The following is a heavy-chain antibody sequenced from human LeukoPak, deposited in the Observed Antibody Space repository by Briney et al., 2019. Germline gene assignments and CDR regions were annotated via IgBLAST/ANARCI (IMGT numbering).Heavy chain of an antibody. D-gene: IGHD3-22*01. J-gene: IGHJ4*02. CDR1: GFTFSSYA. CDR3: ARSITMIVVVFDY. CDR2: ISYDGSNK. Sequence: GGSLRLSCAASGFTFSSYAMHWVRQAPGKGLEWVAVISYDGSNKYYAGSVKGRFTISRDNSKNTLYLQMNSLRAEDTAVHYCARSITMIVVVFDYWGQGTLVTVSS. V-gene: IGHV3-30-3*01.